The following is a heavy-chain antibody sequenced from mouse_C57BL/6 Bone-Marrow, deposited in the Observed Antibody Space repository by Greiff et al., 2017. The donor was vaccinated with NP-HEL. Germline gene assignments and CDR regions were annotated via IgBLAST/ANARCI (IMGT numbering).Heavy chain of an antibody. CDR2: ISYSGST. CDR1: GYSITSGYD. J-gene: IGHJ1*03. V-gene: IGHV3-1*01. D-gene: IGHD1-1*01. CDR3: ARRISSSWYFDV. Sequence: EVQLVESGPGMVKPSQSLSLTCTVTGYSITSGYDWHWIRHFPGNKLEWMGYISYSGSTNYNPSLKSRISITHDTSKNHFFLKLNSVTTEDTATYYCARRISSSWYFDVWGTGTTVTVSS.